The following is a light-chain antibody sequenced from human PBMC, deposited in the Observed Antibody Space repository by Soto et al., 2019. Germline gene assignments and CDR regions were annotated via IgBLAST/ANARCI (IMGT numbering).Light chain of an antibody. J-gene: IGKJ5*01. CDR1: QSISSY. CDR3: QQSYNTLIT. Sequence: DIQMTQSPSSLSASVGDRVTITCRASQSISSYLNWYQQKPGKAPKLLIYAASSLQSGVPSRFSGSGSGTDFTLTSSSLQPEYCATYYCQQSYNTLITFGQRTRLDIK. CDR2: AAS. V-gene: IGKV1-39*01.